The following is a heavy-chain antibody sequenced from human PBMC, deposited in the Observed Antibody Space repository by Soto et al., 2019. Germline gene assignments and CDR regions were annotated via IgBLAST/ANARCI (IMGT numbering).Heavy chain of an antibody. CDR3: ARRYGGTLVY. CDR2: IYYSGST. Sequence: PSETLSLTCTVSGGSISSYYWSWIRQPPGKGLEWIGYIYYSGSTNYNPSLKSRVTISVDTSKNQFSLKLSSVTAADTAVYYCARRYGGTLVYWGREPWSPSPQ. J-gene: IGHJ4*02. D-gene: IGHD4-17*01. CDR1: GGSISSYY. V-gene: IGHV4-59*08.